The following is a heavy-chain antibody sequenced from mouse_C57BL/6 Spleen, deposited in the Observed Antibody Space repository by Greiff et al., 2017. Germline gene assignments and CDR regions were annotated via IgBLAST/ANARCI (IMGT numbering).Heavy chain of an antibody. J-gene: IGHJ2*01. CDR1: GYSITSGYY. CDR3: ARDGILGYFDY. V-gene: IGHV3-6*01. CDR2: ISYDGSN. D-gene: IGHD3-1*01. Sequence: EVQRVESGPGLVKPSQSLSLTCSVTGYSITSGYYWNWIRQFPGNKLEWMGYISYDGSNNYNPSLKNRISITRDTSKNQFFLKLNSVTTEDTATYYCARDGILGYFDYWGQGTTLTVSS.